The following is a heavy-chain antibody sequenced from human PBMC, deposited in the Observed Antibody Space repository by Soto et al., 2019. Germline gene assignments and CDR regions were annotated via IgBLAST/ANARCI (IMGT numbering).Heavy chain of an antibody. CDR1: GFTFSSYA. V-gene: IGHV3-30-3*01. Sequence: QVQLVESGGGVVQPGRSLRLSCAASGFTFSSYAMHWVRQAPGKGLEWVAVISYDGSNKYYADSVKGRFTISRDNSKNTLYLQMNSLRAEDTAVYYCARENIVATGLHDYWGQGTLVTVSS. CDR2: ISYDGSNK. CDR3: ARENIVATGLHDY. J-gene: IGHJ4*02. D-gene: IGHD5-12*01.